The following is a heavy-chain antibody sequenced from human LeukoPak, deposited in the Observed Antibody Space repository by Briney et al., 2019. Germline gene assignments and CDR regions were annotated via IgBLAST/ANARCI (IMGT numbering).Heavy chain of an antibody. J-gene: IGHJ4*02. CDR2: ITTSDGNT. CDR3: AKNTQYSGYYDC. V-gene: IGHV3-23*01. D-gene: IGHD6-6*01. Sequence: GGSLRLSCAASGFTFSSYTMSWVRQAPGKGLEWVSTITTSDGNTYYADSVKGRFTISRDNSKNTLYLQMNSLRAEDTAVYYCAKNTQYSGYYDCWGQGTLVAVSP. CDR1: GFTFSSYT.